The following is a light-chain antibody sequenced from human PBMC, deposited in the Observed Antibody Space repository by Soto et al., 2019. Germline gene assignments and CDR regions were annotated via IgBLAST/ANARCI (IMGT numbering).Light chain of an antibody. CDR2: GVS. Sequence: GERATLSCRASQSVSSSLAWYQQKGGQAPRLLIHGVSSRATGIPDRFSGSGSGTDFTLTISRLEPEDFAVYYCQQYGGSPRTFGQGTKVEVK. CDR1: QSVSSS. J-gene: IGKJ1*01. V-gene: IGKV3-20*01. CDR3: QQYGGSPRT.